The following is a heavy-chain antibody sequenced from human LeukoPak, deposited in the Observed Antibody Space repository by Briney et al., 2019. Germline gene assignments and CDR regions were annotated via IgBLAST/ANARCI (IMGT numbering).Heavy chain of an antibody. D-gene: IGHD4-17*01. Sequence: GGSLRLSCAASGFTFRSYAMRWVRQARGEGLEWVSSISGSGGSTYYADSVKGRVTISRDNSKNTLYLHINRLRAEDTAVYYCAKVGATWEGIYGTDGDDLLDWGQGTMVTVSS. CDR1: GFTFRSYA. J-gene: IGHJ3*01. V-gene: IGHV3-23*01. CDR3: AKVGATWEGIYGTDGDDLLD. CDR2: ISGSGGST.